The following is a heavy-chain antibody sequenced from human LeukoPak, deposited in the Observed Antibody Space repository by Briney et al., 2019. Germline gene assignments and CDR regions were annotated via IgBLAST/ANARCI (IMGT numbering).Heavy chain of an antibody. Sequence: GGSPRLSCAASGFTFSSYGMHWVRQAPGEGLEWVAVIWYDGSNKYYADSVKGRFTISRDNSKNTLYLQMNSLRAEDTAVYYCAVDSNDAFDIWGQGTMVTVSS. J-gene: IGHJ3*02. CDR3: AVDSNDAFDI. CDR2: IWYDGSNK. V-gene: IGHV3-33*01. D-gene: IGHD3/OR15-3a*01. CDR1: GFTFSSYG.